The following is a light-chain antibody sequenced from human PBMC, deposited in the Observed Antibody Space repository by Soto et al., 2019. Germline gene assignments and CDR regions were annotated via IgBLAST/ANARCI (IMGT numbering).Light chain of an antibody. J-gene: IGLJ2*01. CDR2: DVS. V-gene: IGLV2-14*01. CDR3: SSYTSSSTLE. CDR1: SSDVGGYNY. Sequence: VLTQPASVSGSPGQSITISCTGTSSDVGGYNYVSWYQQHPGKAPKLMIYDVSNRPSGVSNRFSGSKSGNTASLTISGLQAEDEADYYCSSYTSSSTLEFGGGTKLTVL.